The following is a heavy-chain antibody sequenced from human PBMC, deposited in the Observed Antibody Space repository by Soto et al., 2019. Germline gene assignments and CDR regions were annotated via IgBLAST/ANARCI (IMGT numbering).Heavy chain of an antibody. Sequence: QVQLVQSGAEVKKPGSSVKVSCKASGGTFSSYAISWVRQAPGQGLEWMGGIIPIFGTANYAQKFQGRVTITADESTSTAYRELSSRRSEDTAVYYCARESCSSTSCYPGYYYYGRDVWGQGTTVTVSS. CDR2: IIPIFGTA. CDR3: ARESCSSTSCYPGYYYYGRDV. V-gene: IGHV1-69*01. D-gene: IGHD2-2*01. CDR1: GGTFSSYA. J-gene: IGHJ6*02.